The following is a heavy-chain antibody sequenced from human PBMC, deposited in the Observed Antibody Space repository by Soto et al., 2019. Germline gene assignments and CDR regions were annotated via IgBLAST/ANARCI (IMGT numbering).Heavy chain of an antibody. J-gene: IGHJ4*02. CDR3: ARDTYYYDSSGQPY. V-gene: IGHV3-53*01. CDR2: IYSGGST. CDR1: GFTVSRSY. D-gene: IGHD3-22*01. Sequence: EVQLVESGGGLIQPGGSLRVSCAASGFTVSRSYISWVRQAPGKGLEWVSVIYSGGSTNYADSVKGRFTISRDNSKNTLYLQMNSLRVEDTAVYYCARDTYYYDSSGQPYWGQGTLVTVSS.